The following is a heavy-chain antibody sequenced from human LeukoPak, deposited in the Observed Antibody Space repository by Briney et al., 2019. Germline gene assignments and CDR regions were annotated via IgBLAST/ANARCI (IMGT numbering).Heavy chain of an antibody. Sequence: VASVKVSCKASGYTFTGYYMHWVRQAPGQGLEWMGWINPNSGGTNYAQKFQGRVTMTRDTSISTAYMELSRLRSDDTAVYYCARFNLVAYYFDYWGQGTLVTVSS. D-gene: IGHD1-14*01. V-gene: IGHV1-2*02. CDR3: ARFNLVAYYFDY. CDR1: GYTFTGYY. CDR2: INPNSGGT. J-gene: IGHJ4*02.